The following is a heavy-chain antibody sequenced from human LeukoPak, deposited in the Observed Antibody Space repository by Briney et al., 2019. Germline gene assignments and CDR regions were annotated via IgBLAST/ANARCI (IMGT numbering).Heavy chain of an antibody. V-gene: IGHV4-59*01. CDR2: IYYSGST. CDR3: ARAAAAAPAEYFQH. Sequence: SETLSLTCTVSGGSISSYCWSWIRQPPGKGLEWIGYIYYSGSTNYNPSLKSRVTISVDTSKNQFPLKLSSVTAADTAVYYCARAAAAAPAEYFQHWGQGTLVTVSS. CDR1: GGSISSYC. D-gene: IGHD6-13*01. J-gene: IGHJ1*01.